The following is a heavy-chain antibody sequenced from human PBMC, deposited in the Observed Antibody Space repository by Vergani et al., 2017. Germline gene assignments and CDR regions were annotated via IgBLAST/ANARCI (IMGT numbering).Heavy chain of an antibody. D-gene: IGHD6-19*01. J-gene: IGHJ5*02. CDR2: INHSGST. Sequence: QVQLQQWGAGLLKPSETLSLTCAVYGGSFSGYYWSWIRQPPGKGLEWIGEINHSGSTNYNPSLKSRVTISVDTSMNQFSLKLRSVTAADTAVYYCASDTHSGQRADRWGQGILVTVTS. CDR1: GGSFSGYY. V-gene: IGHV4-34*01. CDR3: ASDTHSGQRADR.